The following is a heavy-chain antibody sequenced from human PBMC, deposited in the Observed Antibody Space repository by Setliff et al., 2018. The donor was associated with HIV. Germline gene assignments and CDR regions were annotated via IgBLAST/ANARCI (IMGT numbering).Heavy chain of an antibody. V-gene: IGHV4-39*06. CDR2: IDYNGRT. Sequence: SETLSLACTVSGDSITSSNSYWGWNRQSPGKGLEWIGSIDYNGRTSYNPSLQSRVTISIDTSKNQFPLKLTSVTAADTAVYYCARGRDYVWGSYRPRRYYYYNMDVWGKGTTVTVSS. CDR3: ARGRDYVWGSYRPRRYYYYNMDV. D-gene: IGHD3-16*02. J-gene: IGHJ6*03. CDR1: GDSITSSNSY.